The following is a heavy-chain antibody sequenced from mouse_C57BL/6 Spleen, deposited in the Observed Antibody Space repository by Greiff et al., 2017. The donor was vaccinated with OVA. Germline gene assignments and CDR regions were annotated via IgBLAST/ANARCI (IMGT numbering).Heavy chain of an antibody. V-gene: IGHV1-55*01. CDR2: IYPGSGST. CDR1: GYTFTSYW. D-gene: IGHD4-1*01. J-gene: IGHJ2*01. Sequence: QVQLQQPGAELVKPGASVKMSCKASGYTFTSYWITWVKQRPGQGLEWIGDIYPGSGSTNYNEKFKSKATLTVDTSSSTAYMQLSSLTSEDSAVYYCARGGLGLYYFDYWGQGTTLTGSS. CDR3: ARGGLGLYYFDY.